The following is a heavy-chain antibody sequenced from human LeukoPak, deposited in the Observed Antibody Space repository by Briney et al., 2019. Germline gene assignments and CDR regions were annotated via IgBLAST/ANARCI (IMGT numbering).Heavy chain of an antibody. CDR2: IIPIFGTA. CDR1: GGTFSSYA. Sequence: ASVKVSCKASGGTFSSYAISWVRQAPGQGLERMGGIIPIFGTANYAQKFQGRVTITTDESTSTAYMELSSLRSEDTAVYYCARDYGAMAFDYWGQGTLVTVSS. J-gene: IGHJ4*02. CDR3: ARDYGAMAFDY. V-gene: IGHV1-69*05. D-gene: IGHD5-18*01.